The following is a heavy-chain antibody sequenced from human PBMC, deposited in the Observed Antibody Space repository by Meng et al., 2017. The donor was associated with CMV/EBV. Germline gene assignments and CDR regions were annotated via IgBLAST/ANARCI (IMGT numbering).Heavy chain of an antibody. J-gene: IGHJ4*02. Sequence: GGSLRLSCAASGFTFSSYSMNWVRQAPGKGPEWVSSTSASDFGSYYADSVKGRFTVSRDNSKNTLYLQMNSLRAEDTALYYCAKGYYDSSGYSYDDYWGQGTLVTVSS. CDR2: TSASDFGS. CDR3: AKGYYDSSGYSYDDY. D-gene: IGHD3-22*01. CDR1: GFTFSSYS. V-gene: IGHV3-23*01.